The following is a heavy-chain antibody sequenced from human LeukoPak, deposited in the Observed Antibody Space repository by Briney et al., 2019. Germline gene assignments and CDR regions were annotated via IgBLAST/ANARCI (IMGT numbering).Heavy chain of an antibody. J-gene: IGHJ5*02. CDR2: ISYDGSNK. D-gene: IGHD1-14*01. V-gene: IGHV3-30*18. CDR1: GFTFSSYG. CDR3: AKFAVRERTPFDP. Sequence: LSGGSLRLSCAASGFTFSSYGMHWVRQAPGKGLEWVAVISYDGSNKYYADSVKGRFTISRDNSKNTLYLQMNSLRAEDTAVYYCAKFAVRERTPFDPWGQGTLVTVSS.